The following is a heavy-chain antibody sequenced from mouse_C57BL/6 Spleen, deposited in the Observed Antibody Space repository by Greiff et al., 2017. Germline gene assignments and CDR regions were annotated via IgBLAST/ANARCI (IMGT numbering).Heavy chain of an antibody. Sequence: EVQGVESGGGLVKPGGSLKLSCAASGFTFSSYTMSWVRQTPEKRLEWVATISGGGGNTYYPDSVKGRFTISRDNAKNTLYLQMSSLRSEDTALYYCARPYYSNPYWYFGVWGTGTTVTVSS. V-gene: IGHV5-9*01. CDR1: GFTFSSYT. D-gene: IGHD2-5*01. CDR3: ARPYYSNPYWYFGV. J-gene: IGHJ1*03. CDR2: ISGGGGNT.